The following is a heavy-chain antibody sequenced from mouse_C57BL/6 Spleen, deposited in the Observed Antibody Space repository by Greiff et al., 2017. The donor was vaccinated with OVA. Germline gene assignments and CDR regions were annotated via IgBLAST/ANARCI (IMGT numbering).Heavy chain of an antibody. D-gene: IGHD2-1*01. CDR3: ARSGNLYYFDY. CDR2: IYPGDGDT. CDR1: GYAFSSYW. V-gene: IGHV1-80*01. J-gene: IGHJ2*01. Sequence: VQRVESGAELVKPGASVKISCKASGYAFSSYWMNWVKQRPGKGLEWIGQIYPGDGDTNYNGKFKGKATLTADKSSSTAYMQLSSLTSEDSAVYFCARSGNLYYFDYWGQGTTLTVSS.